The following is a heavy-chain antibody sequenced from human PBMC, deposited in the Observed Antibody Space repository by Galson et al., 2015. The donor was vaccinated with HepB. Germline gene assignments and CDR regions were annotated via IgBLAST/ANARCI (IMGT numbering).Heavy chain of an antibody. Sequence: SLRLSCAASGFTFRSYGMHWVRQAPGKGLEWVAVIWYDGSNKYYADSVKGRFTISRDNSKNTLYLQMNSLRAEDTAVYYCAIQPEYSSGWYDGWFDPWGQGTLVTVSS. CDR3: AIQPEYSSGWYDGWFDP. CDR2: IWYDGSNK. CDR1: GFTFRSYG. V-gene: IGHV3-33*01. J-gene: IGHJ5*02. D-gene: IGHD6-19*01.